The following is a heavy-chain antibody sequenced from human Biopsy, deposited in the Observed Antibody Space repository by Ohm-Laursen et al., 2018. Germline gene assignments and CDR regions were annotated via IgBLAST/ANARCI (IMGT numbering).Heavy chain of an antibody. CDR2: ITYRGST. D-gene: IGHD3-22*01. CDR1: DGSIDNYH. J-gene: IGHJ2*01. CDR3: ARDRGYYSDRTVPGYFDL. Sequence: TLSLTCTVSDGSIDNYHWTWIRQAPGKTLEWIGSITYRGSTDYNPSLQSRVTISVDTSKNHVSLRLRSVTPADTAIYYCARDRGYYSDRTVPGYFDLWGRGTLVTVSS. V-gene: IGHV4-59*01.